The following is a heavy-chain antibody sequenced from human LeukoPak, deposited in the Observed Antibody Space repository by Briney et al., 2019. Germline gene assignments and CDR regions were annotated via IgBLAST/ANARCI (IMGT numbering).Heavy chain of an antibody. J-gene: IGHJ6*03. CDR1: GGSISSYY. CDR2: IYYSGST. D-gene: IGHD6-19*01. CDR3: ARVGYSSGWTHRIYYYYIDV. V-gene: IGHV4-59*01. Sequence: SETLSLTCTVSGGSISSYYWSWIRQPPGKGLEWIGYIYYSGSTNYNPSLKSRVTISVDTSKNQFSLKLSSVTAADTAVYYCARVGYSSGWTHRIYYYYIDVWGKGTTVTVSS.